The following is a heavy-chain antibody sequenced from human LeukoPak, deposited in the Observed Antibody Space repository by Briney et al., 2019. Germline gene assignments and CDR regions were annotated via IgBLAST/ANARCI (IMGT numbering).Heavy chain of an antibody. V-gene: IGHV1-2*04. J-gene: IGHJ6*02. CDR3: ARDLGGPSGLYGRDYYYGMDV. D-gene: IGHD6-19*01. CDR1: GYTFTGYY. Sequence: ASVKDSCKDSGYTFTGYYMHWVRQAPGQGLEWMGWINPNSGGTNYAQKFQGWVTMNRDTSIRTAYMELSRLRSDDTAVYYCARDLGGPSGLYGRDYYYGMDVWGQGTTVTVSS. CDR2: INPNSGGT.